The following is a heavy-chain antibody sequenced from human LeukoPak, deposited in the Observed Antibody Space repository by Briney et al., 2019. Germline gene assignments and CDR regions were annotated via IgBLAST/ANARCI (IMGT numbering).Heavy chain of an antibody. CDR1: GGSISSSSYY. J-gene: IGHJ6*03. CDR3: ARDGGGYSYGYAYYYMDV. V-gene: IGHV4-39*07. D-gene: IGHD5-18*01. CDR2: IYYSGST. Sequence: SETLSLTCTVSGGSISSSSYYWGWVRQPPGKGLEWIGSIYYSGSTYYNPSLKSRVTISVDTSKNQFSLKLSSVTAADTAVYYCARDGGGYSYGYAYYYMDVWGKGTTVTISS.